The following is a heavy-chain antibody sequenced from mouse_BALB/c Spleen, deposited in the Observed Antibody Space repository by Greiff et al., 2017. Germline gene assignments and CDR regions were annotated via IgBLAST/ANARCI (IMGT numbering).Heavy chain of an antibody. CDR2: INPSTGYT. V-gene: IGHV1-7*01. CDR3: ARGLTGTGAMDY. CDR1: GYTFTSYW. Sequence: QVQLQQSGAELAKPGASVKMSCKASGYTFTSYWMHWVKQRPGQGLEWIGYINPSTGYTEYNQKFKDKATLTADKSSSTAYMQLSSLTSEDSAVYYCARGLTGTGAMDYWGQGTSVTVSS. J-gene: IGHJ4*01. D-gene: IGHD4-1*01.